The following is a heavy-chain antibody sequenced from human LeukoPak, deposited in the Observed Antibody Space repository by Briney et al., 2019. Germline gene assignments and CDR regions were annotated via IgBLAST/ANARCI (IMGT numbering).Heavy chain of an antibody. D-gene: IGHD6-19*01. CDR1: GFTVSSNY. J-gene: IGHJ4*02. CDR2: IYSGGST. V-gene: IGHV3-53*01. CDR3: ARRYGSGWYDY. Sequence: GESLRLSCAASGFTVSSNYMSWVRQAPGKGLEWVSFIYSGGSTYYADSVKGRFTISRDNSKNTLYFQMNSLRAEDTAVYYCARRYGSGWYDYWGQGTLVTVSS.